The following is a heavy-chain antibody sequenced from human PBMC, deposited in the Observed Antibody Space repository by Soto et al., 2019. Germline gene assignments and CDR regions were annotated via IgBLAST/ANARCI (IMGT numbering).Heavy chain of an antibody. Sequence: SETLSLTCTVSGGSISSESHYWSWIRQTPGKGLEWIGYIYYTGSTNYNPSRKGRVTMSVDTSRDQVSLRLRSVTRADTAVYYCARGQYDFRSGSYYYAIEVWGQGTKVTVSS. CDR1: GGSISSESHY. J-gene: IGHJ6*02. D-gene: IGHD3-3*01. V-gene: IGHV4-61*01. CDR3: ARGQYDFRSGSYYYAIEV. CDR2: IYYTGST.